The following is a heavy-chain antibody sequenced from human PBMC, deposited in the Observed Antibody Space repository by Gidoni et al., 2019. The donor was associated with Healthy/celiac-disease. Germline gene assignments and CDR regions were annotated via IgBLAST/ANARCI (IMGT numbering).Heavy chain of an antibody. J-gene: IGHJ3*02. CDR1: GFTVSSNY. Sequence: EVQLVESGVGLIQPGGSLRLSCAASGFTVSSNYMSWVRQAAGKGREWVSVIYSGGSTDYANSVKGRLTISRDNSKNPLYLQMNSLRAEDTAVYYCARGPSWGYDAFDIWGQGTMVTVSS. CDR2: IYSGGST. V-gene: IGHV3-53*01. CDR3: ARGPSWGYDAFDI. D-gene: IGHD3-16*01.